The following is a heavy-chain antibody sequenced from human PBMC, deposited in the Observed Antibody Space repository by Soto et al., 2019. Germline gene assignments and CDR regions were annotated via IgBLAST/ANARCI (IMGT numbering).Heavy chain of an antibody. CDR2: ISSSSSYI. Sequence: GSLRLSCAACGFTFSSYIMNWVRQAPGKGLEWVSSISSSSSYIYYADSVKGRFTISRDNAKNSLYLQMNSLRAEDTAVYYCAGPPGVDYYYYYMDVWGKGTTVTVSS. CDR3: AGPPGVDYYYYYMDV. D-gene: IGHD2-15*01. J-gene: IGHJ6*03. CDR1: GFTFSSYI. V-gene: IGHV3-21*01.